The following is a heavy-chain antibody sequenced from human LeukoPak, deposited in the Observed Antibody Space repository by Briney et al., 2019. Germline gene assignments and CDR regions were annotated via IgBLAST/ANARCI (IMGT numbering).Heavy chain of an antibody. J-gene: IGHJ4*02. D-gene: IGHD4-17*01. CDR2: IYTSGST. Sequence: PSETLSLTCTVSGGSISSGSYYWSWIRQPAGKGLEWIGRIYTSGSTNYNPSLKSRVTISVDTSKNQFSLKLSSVTAADTAVYYCARARGDYFDYWGQGTLVTVSS. CDR1: GGSISSGSYY. CDR3: ARARGDYFDY. V-gene: IGHV4-61*02.